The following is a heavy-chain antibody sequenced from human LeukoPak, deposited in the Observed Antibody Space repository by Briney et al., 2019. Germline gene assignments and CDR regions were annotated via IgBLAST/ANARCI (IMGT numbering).Heavy chain of an antibody. CDR2: ISGSGGST. V-gene: IGHV3-23*01. J-gene: IGHJ4*02. D-gene: IGHD2-15*01. Sequence: GGSLRLSCAASGFTFSSYAMSWVRQAPGKGLEWVSAISGSGGSTYYADSVKGRFTISRDNSKNTLYLQMNSLRTEDTAVYYCAKTSDQLLYSKFDFWGQGALVTVSS. CDR3: AKTSDQLLYSKFDF. CDR1: GFTFSSYA.